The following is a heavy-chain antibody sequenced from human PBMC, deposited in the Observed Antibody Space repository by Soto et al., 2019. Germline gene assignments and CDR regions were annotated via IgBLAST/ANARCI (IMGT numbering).Heavy chain of an antibody. Sequence: ESLKISCKGSGYRFTTYWIGWVRQMPGKGLEWMGIIYPGGSDTKYSPSFQGQVTISADKSISTAYLQWSSLKASDTAMYYCARQDSSGYYYYGVDVWGQGTTVTVSS. V-gene: IGHV5-51*01. CDR2: IYPGGSDT. CDR3: ARQDSSGYYYYGVDV. J-gene: IGHJ6*02. CDR1: GYRFTTYW. D-gene: IGHD6-19*01.